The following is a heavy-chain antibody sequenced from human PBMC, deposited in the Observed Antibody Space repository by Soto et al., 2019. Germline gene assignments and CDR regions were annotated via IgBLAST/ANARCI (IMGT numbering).Heavy chain of an antibody. J-gene: IGHJ3*02. CDR3: ARARLRAVYAFDI. D-gene: IGHD1-20*01. CDR1: GCSVSSGSYY. V-gene: IGHV4-31*02. CDR2: IYYSGST. Sequence: PSETMSLALTVSGCSVSSGSYYWTWIRQRPGKGLEWIGYIYYSGSTYYSPSLKSRLSISLDTSKNQFSLRLSSVTAADTAMYYCARARLRAVYAFDIWGQGTMVNVSS.